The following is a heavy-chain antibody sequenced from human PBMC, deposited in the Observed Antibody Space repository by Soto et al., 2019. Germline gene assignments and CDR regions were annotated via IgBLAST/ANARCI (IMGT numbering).Heavy chain of an antibody. J-gene: IGHJ6*02. CDR2: IDPSDSYT. Sequence: PGESLKISCKGSGYSFTSYWISWVRQMPGKGLEWVGRIDPSDSYTKYSPSFQGHVTISADKSISTAYLQWSSLKASDTAMYYCASNKNWNYYYGMDVWGQGTTVTVSS. V-gene: IGHV5-10-1*01. D-gene: IGHD1-1*01. CDR3: ASNKNWNYYYGMDV. CDR1: GYSFTSYW.